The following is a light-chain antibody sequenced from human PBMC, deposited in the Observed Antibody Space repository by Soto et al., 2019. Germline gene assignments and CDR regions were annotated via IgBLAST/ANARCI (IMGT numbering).Light chain of an antibody. CDR2: DTS. Sequence: EVVMTQSPVTVSVSPGEGVTLSCRANQGIGDTLAWYQHKPGQTPRLLIYDTSTRATGVPARFSGSRSGPEFTLTINSLAPEDFAIYYCHQRQSWPRTFGQGTKVDIK. J-gene: IGKJ1*01. V-gene: IGKV3-15*01. CDR1: QGIGDT. CDR3: HQRQSWPRT.